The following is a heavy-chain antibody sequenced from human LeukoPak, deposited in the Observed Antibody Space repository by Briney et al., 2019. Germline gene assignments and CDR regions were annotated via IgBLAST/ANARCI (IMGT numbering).Heavy chain of an antibody. D-gene: IGHD3-22*01. CDR1: GFTFSNYE. Sequence: GGSLRLSCSASGFTFSNYEMNWVRQAPGKGLEWVSYISSSDSTIYYADSVKGRFTISRDNDKNSLYLQMNSLRAGDTAVYYCAREVGYSSGYKWADRAFDIWGQGTMVTVSS. J-gene: IGHJ3*02. CDR2: ISSSDSTI. CDR3: AREVGYSSGYKWADRAFDI. V-gene: IGHV3-48*03.